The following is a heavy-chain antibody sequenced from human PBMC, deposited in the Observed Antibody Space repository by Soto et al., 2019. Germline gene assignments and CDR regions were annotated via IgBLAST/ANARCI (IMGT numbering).Heavy chain of an antibody. D-gene: IGHD3-10*01. CDR1: GFTFSSYA. CDR3: AKSGYGSGSSPPDY. Sequence: GGSLRLSCAASGFTFSSYAMSWVRQTPGKGLEWVSAISGSGGSTYYADSVKGRFTISRDNSKNTLYLQMNSLRAEDTAVYYCAKSGYGSGSSPPDYWGQGTLVTVPQ. J-gene: IGHJ4*02. V-gene: IGHV3-23*01. CDR2: ISGSGGST.